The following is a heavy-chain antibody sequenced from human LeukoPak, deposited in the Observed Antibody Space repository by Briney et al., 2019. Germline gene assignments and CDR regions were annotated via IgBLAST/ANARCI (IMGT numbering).Heavy chain of an antibody. CDR1: GFAFSSYA. J-gene: IGHJ6*03. CDR2: ISYDGSNK. D-gene: IGHD4-11*01. V-gene: IGHV3-30*01. Sequence: PGGPLRLSCAASGFAFSSYAMHWVRQAPGKGLEWVAVISYDGSNKYYADSVKGRFTISRDNSKNTLYLQMNSLRAEDTAVYYCARGGARLQVVGYMDVWGKGTTVTVSS. CDR3: ARGGARLQVVGYMDV.